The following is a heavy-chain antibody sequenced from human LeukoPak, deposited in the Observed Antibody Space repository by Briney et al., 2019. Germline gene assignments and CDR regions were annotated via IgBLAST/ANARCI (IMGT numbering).Heavy chain of an antibody. V-gene: IGHV3-21*01. D-gene: IGHD3-3*01. CDR3: ARAYDFWSGYYDWYYFDY. CDR1: RFTLSRYS. CDR2: ISISSTYI. Sequence: PGGSLRLSCAASRFTLSRYSMNWVRQAPGKGLEWVSSISISSTYIYYANSVKGRFTISRDNAKNSLYLQMSGLRAEDTAVYYCARAYDFWSGYYDWYYFDYWGQGTLVTVSS. J-gene: IGHJ4*02.